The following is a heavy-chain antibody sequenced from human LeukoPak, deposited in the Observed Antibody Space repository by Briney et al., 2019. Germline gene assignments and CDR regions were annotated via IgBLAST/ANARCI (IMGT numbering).Heavy chain of an antibody. CDR2: INTNTWNP. Sequence: ASVKVSCKASGYTFTSYAMNWVRQAPGKGLEGMGWINTNTWNPTYAQGFTGRFVFSFDTSVSTAYLQVSSLKAEDTAVYYCARGWTKVHAQYYFDYWGQGPLVTVPS. CDR1: GYTFTSYA. V-gene: IGHV7-4-1*02. D-gene: IGHD3-10*01. J-gene: IGHJ4*02. CDR3: ARGWTKVHAQYYFDY.